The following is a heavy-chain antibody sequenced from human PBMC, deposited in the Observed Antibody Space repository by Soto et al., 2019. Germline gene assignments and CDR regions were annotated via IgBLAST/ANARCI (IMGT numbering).Heavy chain of an antibody. CDR1: WFTLSDAE. V-gene: IGHV3-72*01. CDR3: VKGHRALDN. CDR2: IRNKAHSYTT. J-gene: IGHJ4*02. Sequence: XGSLRVTDPASWFTLSDAEMDWVRQAPGKGLEWVGRIRNKAHSYTTEYAASVKGRFTISRDASKNSLSLQLNSLKSEDTAVYSCVKGHRALDNWAQGTLVTVPS.